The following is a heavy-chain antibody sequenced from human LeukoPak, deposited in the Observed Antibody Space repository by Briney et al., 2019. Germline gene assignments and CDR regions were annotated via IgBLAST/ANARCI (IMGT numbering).Heavy chain of an antibody. Sequence: ASVKVSCKASGYTFTSYAISWVRQAPGQGLEWMGWISADNGNTDYAQRFQGRVTMTTDTSTSTAYMELRSLRSDDTAVYYCARDRITMVRGVITSDGWFDPWGQGTLVTVSS. V-gene: IGHV1-18*01. J-gene: IGHJ5*02. CDR2: ISADNGNT. CDR1: GYTFTSYA. CDR3: ARDRITMVRGVITSDGWFDP. D-gene: IGHD3-10*01.